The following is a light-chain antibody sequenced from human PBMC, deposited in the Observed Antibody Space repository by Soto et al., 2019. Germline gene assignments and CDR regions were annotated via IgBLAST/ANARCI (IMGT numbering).Light chain of an antibody. CDR1: QSIYSA. CDR2: AAS. V-gene: IGKV1-39*01. CDR3: QQSFNSPPIT. J-gene: IGKJ5*01. Sequence: IKMTKSQSSLSASVGDSITITGRRGQSIYSALNWYQQKPGKPPKLLIYAASSLQSGVPSRYSGSGSGTDFTLTISGLQPEDFAIYYCQQSFNSPPITFGQGTRLEI.